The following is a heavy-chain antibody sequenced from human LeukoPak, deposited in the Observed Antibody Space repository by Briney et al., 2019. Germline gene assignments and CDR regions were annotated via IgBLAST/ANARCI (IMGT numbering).Heavy chain of an antibody. CDR3: ARLGDGYKFDC. J-gene: IGHJ4*02. CDR2: ISSSSSYI. Sequence: PGGSLRLSCAASGFTFSSYSMNWVRQAPGKGLEWVSSISSSSSYIYYADSVKGRFTISRDNAKNSLYLQMNSLRAKDTAVYYCARLGDGYKFDCWGQGTLVTVSS. V-gene: IGHV3-21*01. CDR1: GFTFSSYS. D-gene: IGHD5-24*01.